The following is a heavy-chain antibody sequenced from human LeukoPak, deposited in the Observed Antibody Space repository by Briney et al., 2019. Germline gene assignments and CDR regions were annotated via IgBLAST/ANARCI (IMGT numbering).Heavy chain of an antibody. Sequence: SETLSLTCTVSGGSISSSSYYWGWIRQPPGKGLEWIGSIYYSGSTYYNPSLKSRVTISVDTSKNQFSLKLSSVTAADTAVYYCARLRGIRLWLGHYFDYWGQGTLVTVSS. V-gene: IGHV4-39*01. CDR3: ARLRGIRLWLGHYFDY. D-gene: IGHD5-18*01. CDR1: GGSISSSSYY. J-gene: IGHJ4*02. CDR2: IYYSGST.